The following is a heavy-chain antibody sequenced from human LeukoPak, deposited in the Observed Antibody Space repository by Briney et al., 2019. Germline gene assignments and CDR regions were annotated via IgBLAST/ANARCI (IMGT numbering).Heavy chain of an antibody. J-gene: IGHJ4*02. CDR2: ISAYNGNT. Sequence: GASVKVSCKASGYTFTSYAISWVRQAPGQGLEWMGRISAYNGNTNYAQKLQGRVTMTTDTPTGTAYMELRSLRSDDTAVYYCARFPRDDYSNYGYWGQGTLVTVSS. D-gene: IGHD4-11*01. CDR3: ARFPRDDYSNYGY. V-gene: IGHV1-18*01. CDR1: GYTFTSYA.